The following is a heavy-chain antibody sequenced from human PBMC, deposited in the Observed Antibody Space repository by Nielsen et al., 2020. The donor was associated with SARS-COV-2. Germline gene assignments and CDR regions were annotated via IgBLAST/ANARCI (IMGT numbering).Heavy chain of an antibody. D-gene: IGHD3-16*02. CDR2: IRSKAYGGTT. CDR3: TRGRRPELTTYYDYVWGSYRPSYYFDY. V-gene: IGHV3-49*03. Sequence: GESLKISCTASGFTFGDYAMSWFRQAPGKGLEWVGFIRSKAYGGTTEYAASVKGRFTISRDDSKSIAYLQMNSLKTEDTAVYYCTRGRRPELTTYYDYVWGSYRPSYYFDYWGQGTLVTVSS. CDR1: GFTFGDYA. J-gene: IGHJ4*02.